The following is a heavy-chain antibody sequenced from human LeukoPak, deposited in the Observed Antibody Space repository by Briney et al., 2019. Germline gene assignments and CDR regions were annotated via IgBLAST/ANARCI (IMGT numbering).Heavy chain of an antibody. CDR2: ISYDGSNK. CDR3: AREGSGYYMDV. V-gene: IGHV3-30*03. Sequence: GGSLRLSCAASGFTFSSYGMHWVRQAPGKGLEWVAVISYDGSNKYYADSVKGRFTISRDNSKNTLYLQMNSLRAEDTAVYYCAREGSGYYMDVWGKGTTVTVSS. J-gene: IGHJ6*03. CDR1: GFTFSSYG.